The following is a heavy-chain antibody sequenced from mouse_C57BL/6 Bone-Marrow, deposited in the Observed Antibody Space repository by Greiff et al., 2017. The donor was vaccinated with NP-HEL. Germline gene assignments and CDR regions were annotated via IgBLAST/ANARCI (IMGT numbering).Heavy chain of an antibody. J-gene: IGHJ2*01. CDR2: INPNNGGT. Sequence: EVKLQQSGPELVKPGASVKISCKASGYTFTDYYMNWVKQSHGKSLEWIGDINPNNGGTSYNQKFKGKATLTVDKSSSTAYMELRSLTSEDSAVYYCARLGAGVDYWGQGTTLTVSS. V-gene: IGHV1-26*01. CDR1: GYTFTDYY. CDR3: ARLGAGVDY.